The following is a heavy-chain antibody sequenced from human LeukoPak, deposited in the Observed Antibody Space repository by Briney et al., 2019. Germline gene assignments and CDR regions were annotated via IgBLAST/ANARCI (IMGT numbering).Heavy chain of an antibody. CDR2: ISVRAGTI. Sequence: GGSLRLSCAASGFDFSKYEMNWVRQAPGKGLEWIAYISVRAGTIYYGDSAEGRFAISRDDAKNSLYLQMNSLRIEDTAIYSCAKDFPHYYETSHGMDVWGQGTTVTVS. CDR3: AKDFPHYYETSHGMDV. J-gene: IGHJ6*02. V-gene: IGHV3-48*03. CDR1: GFDFSKYE. D-gene: IGHD3-22*01.